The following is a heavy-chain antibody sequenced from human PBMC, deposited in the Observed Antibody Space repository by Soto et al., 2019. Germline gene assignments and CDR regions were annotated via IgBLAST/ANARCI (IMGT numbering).Heavy chain of an antibody. J-gene: IGHJ2*01. V-gene: IGHV4-59*01. CDR2: IYYSGSA. D-gene: IGHD6-13*01. Sequence: QVQLQESGPGLVEPSETLSLTCTVSGGSISHYYWSWIRQPPGKGLEWIGYIYYSGSANYNPSLNSRVIISVDTSKNQFALKLSSVTAADTAVYFCARGGSSWSGAWYFDLWGRGTLVTVSS. CDR1: GGSISHYY. CDR3: ARGGSSWSGAWYFDL.